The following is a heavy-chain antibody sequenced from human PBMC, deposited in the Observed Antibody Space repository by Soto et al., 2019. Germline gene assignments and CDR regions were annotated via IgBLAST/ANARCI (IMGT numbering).Heavy chain of an antibody. CDR1: GFTFYNYA. V-gene: IGHV3-23*01. Sequence: EVQLLESEGGLVQPGGSLRLSCAASGFTFYNYAMSWVRQAPGKGLEWVSGISGTGGTTYYADSVKGRFTIFRDNSKNTLYLQMNSLRAEDTALYYCVRSIATRREVDYWGQGTLVTVSS. J-gene: IGHJ4*02. D-gene: IGHD6-6*01. CDR3: VRSIATRREVDY. CDR2: ISGTGGTT.